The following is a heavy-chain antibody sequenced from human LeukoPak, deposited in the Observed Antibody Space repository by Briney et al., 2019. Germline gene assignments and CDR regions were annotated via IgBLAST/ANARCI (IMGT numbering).Heavy chain of an antibody. CDR2: IIPIFGTA. V-gene: IGHV1-69*13. J-gene: IGHJ6*02. CDR3: TTRACHAGGCSSSFYYYYGLHF. D-gene: IGHD3-16*01. Sequence: SVKVSCKASGNSISNYAVSWVRQAPGQGFEWMGGIIPIFGTADYAQKFQGRVTITADQFTSTTYMALSSLKSEDTATYYCTTRACHAGGCSSSFYYYYGLHFWGQGTTVSVSS. CDR1: GNSISNYA.